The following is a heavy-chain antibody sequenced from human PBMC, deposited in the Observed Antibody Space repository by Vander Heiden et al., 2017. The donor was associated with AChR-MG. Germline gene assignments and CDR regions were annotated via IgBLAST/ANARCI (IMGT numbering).Heavy chain of an antibody. J-gene: IGHJ4*02. CDR1: GFTFDDYA. D-gene: IGHD6-13*01. CDR3: AKASSWYAQNKYYFDY. V-gene: IGHV3-9*01. CDR2: ISWNSGSI. Sequence: EVQLVESGGGLVQPGRSLRLSCAASGFTFDDYAMHWVRQAPGKGLEWVSGISWNSGSIGYADSVKGRFTISRDNAKNSLYLQMNSLRAEDTALYYCAKASSWYAQNKYYFDYWGQGTLVTVSS.